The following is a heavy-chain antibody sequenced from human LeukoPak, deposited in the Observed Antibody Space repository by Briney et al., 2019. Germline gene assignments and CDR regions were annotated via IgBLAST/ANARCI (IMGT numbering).Heavy chain of an antibody. CDR3: ARAREYLAIDY. Sequence: GGSLTLSCALSRFTHSIIYMNWVRQAPGEGLEWVYVLYSAGKTFYADSVKGRFNISRDNSKNTLYIQINSLRAEDTGVYYCARAREYLAIDYWGQGTLVTVSS. D-gene: IGHD2/OR15-2a*01. V-gene: IGHV3-66*02. J-gene: IGHJ4*02. CDR2: LYSAGKT. CDR1: RFTHSIIY.